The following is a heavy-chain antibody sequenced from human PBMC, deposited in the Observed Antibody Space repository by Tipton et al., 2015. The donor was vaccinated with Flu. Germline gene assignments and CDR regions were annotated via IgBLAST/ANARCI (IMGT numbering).Heavy chain of an antibody. V-gene: IGHV4-59*01. D-gene: IGHD4-11*01. CDR2: IFYNGRT. Sequence: GLVKPSETLSLICSVSGDSITSYYWSWIRQPPGQGPEWIGYIFYNGRTNYSPSLKSRVTISVDTSKNQFSLKLRSVTAADTAVYYCARTTYDYTNYGTPGAYGMDVWSQGTTVTVSS. CDR3: ARTTYDYTNYGTPGAYGMDV. J-gene: IGHJ6*02. CDR1: GDSITSYY.